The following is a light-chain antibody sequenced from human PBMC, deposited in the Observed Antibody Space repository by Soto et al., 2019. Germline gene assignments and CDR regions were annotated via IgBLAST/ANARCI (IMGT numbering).Light chain of an antibody. Sequence: DIVLTQSPGTLSLSPGERATLSCRSSQSVSSSFLAWYQQKPGQAPRLLIFGASSRATGIPDRFSGSGSGTDFTLTISRLEPEDFAEYYCQQYGRSPYTFGQGTKLEIK. V-gene: IGKV3-20*01. CDR1: QSVSSSF. CDR2: GAS. J-gene: IGKJ2*01. CDR3: QQYGRSPYT.